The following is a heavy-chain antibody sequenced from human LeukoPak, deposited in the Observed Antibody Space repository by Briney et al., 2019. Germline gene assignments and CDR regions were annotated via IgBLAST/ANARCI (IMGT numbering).Heavy chain of an antibody. CDR2: IRYVGSNK. V-gene: IGHV3-30*02. Sequence: PGGSLRLSCAASGFTFSSYGMHWVRQAPGKGLEWVAFIRYVGSNKYYADSVKGRFTISRDNSKNTLYLQMNSLRAEDTAVYYCARKVVYSGYGIWGQGTLVTVSS. D-gene: IGHD5-12*01. J-gene: IGHJ4*02. CDR1: GFTFSSYG. CDR3: ARKVVYSGYGI.